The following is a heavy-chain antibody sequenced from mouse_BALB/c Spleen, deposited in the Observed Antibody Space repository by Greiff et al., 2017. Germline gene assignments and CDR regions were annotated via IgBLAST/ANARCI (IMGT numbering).Heavy chain of an antibody. V-gene: IGHV1-54*01. J-gene: IGHJ4*01. D-gene: IGHD2-2*01. CDR2: INPDSGAT. CDR3: ARYGYEYGMDY. Sequence: QVQLQQSGPELVRPGTSVKISCKASGYSFTGYYIDWVKQSHGKSLEWIGYINPDSGATNYNEKFKGKATLTADTSSSTAYMQLSSLTSEDSAVYYCARYGYEYGMDYWGQGTSVTVSA. CDR1: GYSFTGYY.